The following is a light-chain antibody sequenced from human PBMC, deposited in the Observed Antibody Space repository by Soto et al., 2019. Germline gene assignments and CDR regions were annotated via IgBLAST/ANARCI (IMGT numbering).Light chain of an antibody. CDR3: QQRHMWPIT. CDR2: DAY. Sequence: EVVLTQSAVTVSLCPGERATLSCRASQSFRGLLAWYQQKPGQAPRLLIYDAYNRATGIPPRFSGSGSGTDFTLTISSLEPEDSAVYYCQQRHMWPITFGQGTRLEIK. CDR1: QSFRGL. J-gene: IGKJ5*01. V-gene: IGKV3-11*01.